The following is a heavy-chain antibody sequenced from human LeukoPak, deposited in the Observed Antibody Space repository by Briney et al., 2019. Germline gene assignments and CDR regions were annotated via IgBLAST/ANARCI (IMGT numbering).Heavy chain of an antibody. Sequence: ASVKVSCKASGYTFTSYYMHWVRQAPGQGLEWMGIINPSGGSTSYAQKFQGRVTMTRDTSTSTVYMELSSLRSEDTAVYYCARLVTMVRGPTGPLDYWGQGTLVTVSS. V-gene: IGHV1-46*01. CDR1: GYTFTSYY. CDR3: ARLVTMVRGPTGPLDY. CDR2: INPSGGST. J-gene: IGHJ4*02. D-gene: IGHD3-10*01.